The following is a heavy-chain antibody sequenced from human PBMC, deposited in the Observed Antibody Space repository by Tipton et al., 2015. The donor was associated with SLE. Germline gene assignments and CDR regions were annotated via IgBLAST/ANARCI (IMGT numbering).Heavy chain of an antibody. CDR2: ITWNSADV. CDR1: GFTFHDYA. Sequence: SLRLSCVASGFTFHDYAMHWVRQGPGKGLEWVAGITWNSADVGYADSVKDRFTISRDNGKNSLYLQMNSLRPEDTALYFCAKDIGYINSSGAANSWGQGTLVTVSS. D-gene: IGHD6-13*01. CDR3: AKDIGYINSSGAANS. J-gene: IGHJ4*02. V-gene: IGHV3-9*01.